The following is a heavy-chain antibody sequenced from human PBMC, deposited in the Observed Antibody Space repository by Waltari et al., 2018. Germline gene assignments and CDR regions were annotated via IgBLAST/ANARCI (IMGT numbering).Heavy chain of an antibody. Sequence: EVQLVESGGGLVKPGGSLRLYCDASGFTFSAYTVNWFRLAPGKGLEWVSSISGDSRFIYYAGSVNGRFTISSDAAKDSLVLQMNSLRVEDTAIYYCARDRRGYFDYWGQGTLVTVSS. CDR3: ARDRRGYFDY. CDR2: ISGDSRFI. CDR1: GFTFSAYT. V-gene: IGHV3-21*01. J-gene: IGHJ4*02. D-gene: IGHD3-10*01.